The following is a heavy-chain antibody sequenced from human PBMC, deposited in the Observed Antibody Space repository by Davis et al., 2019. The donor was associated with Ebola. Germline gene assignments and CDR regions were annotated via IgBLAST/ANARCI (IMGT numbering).Heavy chain of an antibody. CDR3: ASLTSSSGLDY. CDR2: IYYSGST. D-gene: IGHD6-6*01. CDR1: GGSFSGYY. J-gene: IGHJ4*02. V-gene: IGHV4-59*08. Sequence: MPSETLSLTCAVYGGSFSGYYWSWIRQPPGKGLEWIGYIYYSGSTNYNPSLKSRVTISVDTSKNQFSLKLSSVTAADTAVYYCASLTSSSGLDYWGQGTLVTVSS.